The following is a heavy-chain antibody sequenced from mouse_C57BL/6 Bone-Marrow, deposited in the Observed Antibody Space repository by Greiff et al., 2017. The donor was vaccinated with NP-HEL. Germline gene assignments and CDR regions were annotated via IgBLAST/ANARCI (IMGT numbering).Heavy chain of an antibody. V-gene: IGHV1-64*01. CDR1: GYPFTSSW. J-gene: IGHJ4*01. Sequence: VRLQQPGAELVKPGASVKLSCKASGYPFTSSWMHWVKQRPGQGLEWIGMIHPNSGSTNYNEKFKSKATLTVDKSSSTAYMQLSSLTSEDSAVYYCAKGNYPLYAMDYWGQGTSVTVSS. D-gene: IGHD2-1*01. CDR2: IHPNSGST. CDR3: AKGNYPLYAMDY.